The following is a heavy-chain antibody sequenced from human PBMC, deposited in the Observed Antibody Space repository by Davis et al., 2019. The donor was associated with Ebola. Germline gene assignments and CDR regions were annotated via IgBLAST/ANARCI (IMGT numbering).Heavy chain of an antibody. CDR3: AREPLWMEDAYDI. Sequence: SETLSLTCTVSGGSISSYYWSWIRQPPGKGLEWIGYVYYSRSTTYNPSLKSRVTISVDTSKKQFSLKLSSVTAADTAVYYCAREPLWMEDAYDIWGQGILVTVS. CDR2: VYYSRST. D-gene: IGHD5-12*01. CDR1: GGSISSYY. V-gene: IGHV4-59*01. J-gene: IGHJ3*02.